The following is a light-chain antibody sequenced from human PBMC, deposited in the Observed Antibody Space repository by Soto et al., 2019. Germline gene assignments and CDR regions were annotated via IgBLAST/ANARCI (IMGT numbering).Light chain of an antibody. CDR3: SSYSISTAYL. CDR2: EVN. CDR1: SSDVGGYDY. Sequence: QSALTQPASVSGSPGQSITISCTGTSSDVGGYDYVSWYQLHPGKAPKHMVFEVNNRPSGVSYRCSGSKSSNTASLTISRLQADDEAYYFCSSYSISTAYLFGTGTKVTVL. V-gene: IGLV2-14*01. J-gene: IGLJ1*01.